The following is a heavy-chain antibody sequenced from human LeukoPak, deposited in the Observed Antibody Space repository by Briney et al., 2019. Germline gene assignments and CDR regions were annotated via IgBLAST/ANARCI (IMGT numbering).Heavy chain of an antibody. V-gene: IGHV3-7*01. CDR3: ARDPYSGSYGAYHYYYMDV. J-gene: IGHJ6*03. CDR2: IKADGGEK. CDR1: GFTFSTYW. Sequence: PGGPLRLSCAASGFTFSTYWMNWFRQTPGKGLEWVAKIKADGGEKDHVASVKGRFTISRDNAKNSLYLQMNSLRAEDTAVYYCARDPYSGSYGAYHYYYMDVWGKGTTVTISS. D-gene: IGHD1-26*01.